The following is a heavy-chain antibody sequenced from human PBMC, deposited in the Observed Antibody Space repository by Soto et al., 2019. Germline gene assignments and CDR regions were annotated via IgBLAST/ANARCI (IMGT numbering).Heavy chain of an antibody. CDR2: IIPIFGTA. CDR1: GGTFSSYA. CDR3: ALGYCGGDCYSRPFGY. J-gene: IGHJ4*02. D-gene: IGHD2-21*02. Sequence: SVKVSCKASGGTFSSYAISWVRQAPGQGLEWMGGIIPIFGTANYAQKFQGRVTITADESTSTAYMELSSLRSEDTAVYYCALGYCGGDCYSRPFGYWGQGTLVTVSS. V-gene: IGHV1-69*13.